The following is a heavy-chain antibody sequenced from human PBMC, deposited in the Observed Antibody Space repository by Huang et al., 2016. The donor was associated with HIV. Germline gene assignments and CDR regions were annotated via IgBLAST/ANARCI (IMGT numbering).Heavy chain of an antibody. D-gene: IGHD3-9*01. J-gene: IGHJ2*01. CDR2: SNNGGST. CDR1: GGSFTNYY. V-gene: IGHV4-34*01. CDR3: VRGPRYVSADWYARLRNYWFFDL. Sequence: QQQLQQWGAGLLKPSETLSLTCAVYGGSFTNYYWGWIRQPPGKGLEGIGESNNGGSTPDSPSRKRRVTISLDTSKNQVSLKLTSVSAADTAVYYCVRGPRYVSADWYARLRNYWFFDLWGRGSLVSVSS.